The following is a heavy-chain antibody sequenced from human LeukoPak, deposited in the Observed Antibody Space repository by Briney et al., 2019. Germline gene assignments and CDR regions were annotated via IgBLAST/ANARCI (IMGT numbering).Heavy chain of an antibody. D-gene: IGHD4/OR15-4a*01. CDR2: IGVGAGST. CDR1: GFTFSNYG. V-gene: IGHV3-23*01. CDR3: AKTRAVGIPYWHFDL. J-gene: IGHJ2*01. Sequence: GGSLRLSCEASGFTFSNYGLTWVRQAPGKGLEWVSGIGVGAGSTFYADSVKGRFTISRDNSKKTVYLQMNGPSVEDTAVYYCAKTRAVGIPYWHFDLWGRGTLVTVSS.